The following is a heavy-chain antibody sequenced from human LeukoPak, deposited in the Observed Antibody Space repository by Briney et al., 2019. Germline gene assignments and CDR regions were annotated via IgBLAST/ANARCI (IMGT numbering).Heavy chain of an antibody. Sequence: NPSETLSLTCTVSGGSISSSSDYWGWIRQPPGKGLEWIGSIFYSGSTYYNPSLKNRVTISVDTSRNQSSLKLSSVTAADTAVYYCARDDVRGFSWGQGTLVTVSS. CDR2: IFYSGST. CDR1: GGSISSSSDY. V-gene: IGHV4-39*02. CDR3: ARDDVRGFS. J-gene: IGHJ5*02.